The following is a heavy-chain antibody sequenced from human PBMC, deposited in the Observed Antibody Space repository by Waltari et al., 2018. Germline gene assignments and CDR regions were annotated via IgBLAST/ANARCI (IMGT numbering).Heavy chain of an antibody. D-gene: IGHD2-15*01. CDR1: GGSFSGYY. CDR3: ARGYCSGDSCSVYVDY. Sequence: QVQLQQWGAGLLKPSETLSLTCAVYGGSFSGYYWSWIRQPPGKGREWIGEINHRGSTNYNPSLKSRVTISVDTSKNQFSLKVNSVTAADTAVYYCARGYCSGDSCSVYVDYWGQGTLVTVSS. J-gene: IGHJ4*02. V-gene: IGHV4-34*01. CDR2: INHRGST.